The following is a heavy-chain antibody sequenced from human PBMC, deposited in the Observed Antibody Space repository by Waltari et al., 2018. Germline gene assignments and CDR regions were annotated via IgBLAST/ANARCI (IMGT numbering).Heavy chain of an antibody. CDR2: INSDGSTI. CDR3: ARVPTYTVSTGGFDY. V-gene: IGHV3-74*01. CDR1: GFTFSTYYW. D-gene: IGHD4-17*01. J-gene: IGHJ4*02. Sequence: EVQLVESGGGLVQPGGSLRLSCAASGFTFSTYYWMHWVRQAPGQGLVLVSRINSDGSTITYADSVKGRFTISRDNAKNTVYLQMNSLRAADTAVYYCARVPTYTVSTGGFDYWGQGTLVTVSS.